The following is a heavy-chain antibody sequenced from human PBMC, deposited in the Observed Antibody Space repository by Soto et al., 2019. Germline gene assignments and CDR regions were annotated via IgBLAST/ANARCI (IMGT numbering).Heavy chain of an antibody. CDR2: IYYSGST. Sequence: SETLCLTCTVAGGSISSYDWSWIRQPPGKGLEWIGYIYYSGSTNYNPSLKSRVTISVDTSKNQFSLKLSSVTAADTAVYYCARDPGPGGIFAFDYWGQGTLVTVSS. CDR3: ARDPGPGGIFAFDY. J-gene: IGHJ4*02. CDR1: GGSISSYD. D-gene: IGHD2-15*01. V-gene: IGHV4-59*01.